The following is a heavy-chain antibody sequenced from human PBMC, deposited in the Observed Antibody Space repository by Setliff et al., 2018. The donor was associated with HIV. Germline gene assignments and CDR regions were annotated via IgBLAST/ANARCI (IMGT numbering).Heavy chain of an antibody. D-gene: IGHD3-10*01. CDR2: IYNGGST. CDR3: AKRTSVGSLV. V-gene: IGHV3-66*01. CDR1: GFTVSSNY. Sequence: GESLKISCAASGFTVSSNYMSWVRQAPGKGLEWVSVIYNGGSTYYADSVKGRFTISRDNSKNTLYLQMNSLRAEDTAVYYCAKRTSVGSLVWGQGTLVTVSS. J-gene: IGHJ4*01.